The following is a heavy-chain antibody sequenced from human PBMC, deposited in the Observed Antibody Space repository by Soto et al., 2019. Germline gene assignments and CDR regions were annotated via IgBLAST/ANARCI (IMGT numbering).Heavy chain of an antibody. J-gene: IGHJ4*02. D-gene: IGHD7-27*01. CDR1: GGSISSSIYY. CDR2: IFYSGST. V-gene: IGHV4-39*01. CDR3: AKNWNWGSLVH. Sequence: PSETLSLTCTVSGGSISSSIYYGGWIRRPPGKGLEWIGSIFYSGSTNYNPSLKSRVTISVDTPKNQFSLKLSSVTAADTAVYYCAKNWNWGSLVHWGQGTLVTVSS.